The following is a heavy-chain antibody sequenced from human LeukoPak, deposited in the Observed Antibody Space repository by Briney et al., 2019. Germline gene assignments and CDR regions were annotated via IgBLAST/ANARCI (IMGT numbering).Heavy chain of an antibody. CDR2: IYYSGST. Sequence: SETLSLTCTVSGGSISSGGYYWSWIRQYPGKGLEWIGYIYYSGSTYYNPSLKSRVTISVDTSKNQFSLKLSSVTAADTAVYYCARERGPGCSSTSCYTLGDYYYYMDVWGKGTTVTVSS. D-gene: IGHD2-2*02. CDR3: ARERGPGCSSTSCYTLGDYYYYMDV. CDR1: GGSISSGGYY. V-gene: IGHV4-31*03. J-gene: IGHJ6*03.